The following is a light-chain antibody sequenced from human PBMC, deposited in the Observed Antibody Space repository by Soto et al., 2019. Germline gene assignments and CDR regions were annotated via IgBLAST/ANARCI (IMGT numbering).Light chain of an antibody. CDR1: QSISSN. CDR3: QQHDVWPAT. CDR2: GAS. J-gene: IGKJ1*01. V-gene: IGKV3-15*01. Sequence: IVMTQSPATLSVSPGERATLSCKASQSISSNVAWYQQKPGQAPRLLIYGASTRATGIPARFSGSGSGTDFTLTISSLQSEDFAVYYCQQHDVWPATFGQGTKVDIK.